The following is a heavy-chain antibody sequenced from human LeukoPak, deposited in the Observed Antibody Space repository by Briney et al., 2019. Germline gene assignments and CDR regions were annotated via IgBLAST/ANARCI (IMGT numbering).Heavy chain of an antibody. J-gene: IGHJ3*02. Sequence: PGGSLRLSCAASGFTFSSYTMNWVRQAPGKGLEWVSSISSSSSYIYYADSVKGRFTSSRDNAKNSLFLQRNSLRVDDTAVYYCAREPERSTGLYSDAFDMWGQGTMVTVSS. CDR2: ISSSSSYI. CDR1: GFTFSSYT. D-gene: IGHD6-19*01. CDR3: AREPERSTGLYSDAFDM. V-gene: IGHV3-21*01.